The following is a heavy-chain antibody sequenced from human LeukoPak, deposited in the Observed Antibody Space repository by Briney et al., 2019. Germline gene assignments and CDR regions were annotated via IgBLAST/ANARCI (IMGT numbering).Heavy chain of an antibody. V-gene: IGHV3-30*04. CDR2: ISYDGSNK. J-gene: IGHJ4*02. CDR3: ARPDYYDSSGYYPQGVDY. CDR1: GFTFSSYA. Sequence: GGSLRLSCAASGFTFSSYAMHWVRQAPGKGLEWVAVISYDGSNKYYADSVKGRFTISRDNSKNTLYLQMNSLRAEDTAVYYCARPDYYDSSGYYPQGVDYWGQGTLVTVSS. D-gene: IGHD3-22*01.